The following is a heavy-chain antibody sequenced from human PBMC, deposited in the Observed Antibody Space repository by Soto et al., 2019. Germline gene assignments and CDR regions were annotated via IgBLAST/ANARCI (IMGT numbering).Heavy chain of an antibody. V-gene: IGHV4-34*01. CDR1: GGSFSDYY. CDR2: INHSGST. D-gene: IGHD1-7*01. J-gene: IGHJ4*01. CDR3: ARAPYVGTYYFDY. Sequence: SETLSLTCAVYGGSFSDYYWSWIRQPPGKGLEWIGEINHSGSTNYNPSLKSRVTISVDTSKNQFSLKLVSVTAADTTVYYCARAPYVGTYYFDYWGQGTLVTVSS.